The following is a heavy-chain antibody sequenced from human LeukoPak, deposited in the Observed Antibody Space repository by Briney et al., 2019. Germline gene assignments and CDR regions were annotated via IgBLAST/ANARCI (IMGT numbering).Heavy chain of an antibody. J-gene: IGHJ4*02. D-gene: IGHD5-12*01. CDR3: ARNGYSGYEFPDY. Sequence: GGSLRLSCVASGFTFSRSSMYWVRQAPGKGLEWVSYISSSSSTIHLADSVKGRFTISRDNAKNSLYLQMNSLRAEDTAVYYCARNGYSGYEFPDYWGQGTLVTVSS. CDR1: GFTFSRSS. V-gene: IGHV3-48*01. CDR2: ISSSSSTI.